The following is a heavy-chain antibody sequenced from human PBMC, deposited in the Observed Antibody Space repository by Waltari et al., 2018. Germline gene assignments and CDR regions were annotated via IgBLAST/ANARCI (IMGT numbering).Heavy chain of an antibody. J-gene: IGHJ4*02. Sequence: QLVQSGTEVKKPGESLKISCKTSGYSFNNYWIGWVRQMPGKGLEWMGIVRPDNSDTRYSPSFLGQVTISADKSISIAYLQWSSLKASDTAIYYCARHTEDDNGDDWGQGTLVTVSS. D-gene: IGHD1-1*01. CDR3: ARHTEDDNGDD. CDR2: VRPDNSDT. CDR1: GYSFNNYW. V-gene: IGHV5-51*01.